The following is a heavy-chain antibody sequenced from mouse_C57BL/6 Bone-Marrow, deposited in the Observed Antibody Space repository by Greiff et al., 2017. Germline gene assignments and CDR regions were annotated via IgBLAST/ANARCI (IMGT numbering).Heavy chain of an antibody. V-gene: IGHV1-85*01. CDR1: GYTFTSYV. D-gene: IGHD1-1*01. CDR3: ARDDGSSYWYFDV. CDR2: IYPRDGST. J-gene: IGHJ1*03. Sequence: VQLQQSGPELVKPGASVKLSCKASGYTFTSYVINWVKQRPGQGLEWIGWIYPRDGSTKYNEKFKGKATLTVDTSSSTAYMELHSLTSEDSAVYFCARDDGSSYWYFDVWGTGTAVTVTA.